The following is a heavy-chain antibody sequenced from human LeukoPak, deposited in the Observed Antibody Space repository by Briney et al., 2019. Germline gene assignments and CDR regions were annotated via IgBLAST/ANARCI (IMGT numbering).Heavy chain of an antibody. J-gene: IGHJ4*02. CDR1: GYPFTSYY. V-gene: IGHV1-46*01. Sequence: ASVKVSCKASGYPFTSYYMHWVRQAPGQGLEWMGIVNPSGGSTSYAQKFQGRVTTTRDTSTSTVHMELSSLRSEDTAVYYCARSYGDFDYWGQGTLVTVSS. CDR2: VNPSGGST. CDR3: ARSYGDFDY. D-gene: IGHD4-17*01.